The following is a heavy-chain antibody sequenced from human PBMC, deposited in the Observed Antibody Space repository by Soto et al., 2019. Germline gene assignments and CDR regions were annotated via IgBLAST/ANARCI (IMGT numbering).Heavy chain of an antibody. V-gene: IGHV3-33*01. CDR1: GFTFSSYG. D-gene: IGHD3-10*01. CDR3: ARVAGSGSHIHNYYSDY. Sequence: PGGSLRLSCAASGFTFSSYGMHWVRQAPGKGLEWVAVIWYDGSNKYYADSVKGRFTISRDNSKNTLYLQMNSLRAEDTAVYYCARVAGSGSHIHNYYSDYWGQGALVTVSS. J-gene: IGHJ4*02. CDR2: IWYDGSNK.